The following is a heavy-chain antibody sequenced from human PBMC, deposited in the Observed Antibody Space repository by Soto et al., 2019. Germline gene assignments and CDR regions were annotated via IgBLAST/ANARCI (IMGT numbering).Heavy chain of an antibody. J-gene: IGHJ5*02. Sequence: QLQLQESGPGLVKPSETLSLNCTVSRASITSTSNYWGWIRQPPGKGLEWIGSIYSSGSTYYNPALKTRVTISVDTSKTQGFLKGSPVTAAATTVYYCPIRAKSDMSNRFDPWAQETLVTVS. CDR1: RASITSTSNY. CDR2: IYSSGST. V-gene: IGHV4-39*01. CDR3: PIRAKSDMSNRFDP.